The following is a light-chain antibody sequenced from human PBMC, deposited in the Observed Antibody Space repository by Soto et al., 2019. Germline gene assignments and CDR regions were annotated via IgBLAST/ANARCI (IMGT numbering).Light chain of an antibody. CDR2: AVT. CDR1: SCDVGGQTY. J-gene: IGLJ1*01. V-gene: IGLV2-8*01. Sequence: QSVLTQPPSASGSPGQTVAISCTGNSCDVGGQTYVSWYPQHPGKAPKHIIYAVTARPSALPARISGSKSGNTASLIASGLQSAGKAEYDRRSHAGNNKYVVGRGTKVTVL. CDR3: RSHAGNNKYV.